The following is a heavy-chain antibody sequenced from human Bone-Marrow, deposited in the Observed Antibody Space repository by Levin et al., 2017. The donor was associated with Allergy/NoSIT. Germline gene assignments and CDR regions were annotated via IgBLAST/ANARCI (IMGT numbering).Heavy chain of an antibody. D-gene: IGHD4-11*01. CDR3: ARDTTVTTAEDPNWFDP. CDR2: INHSGST. J-gene: IGHJ5*02. Sequence: NTGGSLRLSCAVYGGSFSGYYWSWIRQPPGKGLEWIGEINHSGSTNYNPSLKSRVTISVDTSKNQFSLKLSSVTAADTAVYYCARDTTVTTAEDPNWFDPWGQGTLVTVSS. V-gene: IGHV4-34*01. CDR1: GGSFSGYY.